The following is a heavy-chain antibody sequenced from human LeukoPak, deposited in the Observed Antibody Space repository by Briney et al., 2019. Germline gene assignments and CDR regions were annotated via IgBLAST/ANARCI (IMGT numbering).Heavy chain of an antibody. CDR2: IRGSGDIT. V-gene: IGHV3-23*01. J-gene: IGHJ4*02. D-gene: IGHD3-3*02. CDR3: ARDSSSFPNYFDF. Sequence: PGGSLRLSCTASGFTFNKFAMNWVRQAPGQGLEWVSRIRGSGDITYYAESVQGRFTISRDNSKNTLYLQMNSLRAEDTAIYYCARDSSSFPNYFDFWGQGALVTVSS. CDR1: GFTFNKFA.